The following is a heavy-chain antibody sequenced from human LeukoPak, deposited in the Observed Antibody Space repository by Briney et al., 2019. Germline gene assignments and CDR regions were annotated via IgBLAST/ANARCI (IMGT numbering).Heavy chain of an antibody. CDR2: ISSSSSYI. J-gene: IGHJ3*02. Sequence: GGSLRLSCAASGFTFSSYSMNWVRQAPGKGLEWVSSISSSSSYIYYVDSVKGRFTISRDNAKNSLYLQMNGLRAEDTAVYYCAKAPYSGSYYIAFDIWGQGTMVTVSS. CDR3: AKAPYSGSYYIAFDI. V-gene: IGHV3-21*01. D-gene: IGHD1-26*01. CDR1: GFTFSSYS.